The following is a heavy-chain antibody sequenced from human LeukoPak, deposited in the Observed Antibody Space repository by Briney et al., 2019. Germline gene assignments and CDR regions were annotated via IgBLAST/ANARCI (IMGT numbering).Heavy chain of an antibody. CDR1: GFTFSSYN. J-gene: IGHJ4*02. CDR2: ISSSSSYI. Sequence: PGGSLRLSCAASGFTFSSYNMNWVRQAPGKGLEWVSSISSSSSYIYYAYVVKGRFTISRDNAKTSLYLQMNSMRGEDTAVYYCARGVGPPDYWRQGPLVSVSS. V-gene: IGHV3-21*01. CDR3: ARGVGPPDY.